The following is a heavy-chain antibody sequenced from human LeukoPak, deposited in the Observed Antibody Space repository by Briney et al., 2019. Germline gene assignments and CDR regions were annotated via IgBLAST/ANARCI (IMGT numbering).Heavy chain of an antibody. V-gene: IGHV3-30*04. D-gene: IGHD6-6*01. CDR3: ARDLGGSSSVL. CDR1: GFTFSSYA. J-gene: IGHJ4*02. Sequence: PGRSPRLSCAASGFTFSSYAMHWVRQAPGKGLEWVAVISYDGSNKYYADSVKGRFTISRDNAKNSLYLQMNSLRAEDTAVYYCARDLGGSSSVLGGQGTLVTVSS. CDR2: ISYDGSNK.